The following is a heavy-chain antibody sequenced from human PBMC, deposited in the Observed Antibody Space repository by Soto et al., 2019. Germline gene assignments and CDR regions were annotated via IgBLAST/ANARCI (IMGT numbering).Heavy chain of an antibody. V-gene: IGHV5-10-1*01. CDR3: ARLEKYSGYYDSYGYPAD. Sequence: PGESLRISCKVSGYSFTTYWITWVRRMPGKGLEWMGRIDPSDSYTNYSPTLQGHVTISADKSRSTAYLQWSSLKASDTAMYYCARLEKYSGYYDSYGYPADWGQGTLVTVSS. D-gene: IGHD3-22*01. CDR2: IDPSDSYT. CDR1: GYSFTTYW. J-gene: IGHJ4*02.